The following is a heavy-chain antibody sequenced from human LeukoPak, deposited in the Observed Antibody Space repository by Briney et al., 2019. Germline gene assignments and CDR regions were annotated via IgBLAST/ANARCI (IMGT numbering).Heavy chain of an antibody. J-gene: IGHJ4*02. CDR3: ARDFDSSTSCFAY. D-gene: IGHD2-2*01. V-gene: IGHV3-21*01. CDR1: GFTFRSYS. CDR2: ISRSSGSI. Sequence: GGSLRLSCAASGFTFRSYSMNWVRQAPGKGLEWVSSISRSSGSIYYPDSVKGRFTISRDNAKNSLYLQMNSLRAEDTAVYYCARDFDSSTSCFAYWGQGTLVTVSS.